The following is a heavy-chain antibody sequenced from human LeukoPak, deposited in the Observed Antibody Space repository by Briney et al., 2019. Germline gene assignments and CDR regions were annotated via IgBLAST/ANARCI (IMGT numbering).Heavy chain of an antibody. CDR3: ARRPLYSSGAFDI. D-gene: IGHD6-19*01. CDR1: GYSFTNYW. J-gene: IGHJ3*02. CDR2: IYAGDSDT. V-gene: IGHV5-51*01. Sequence: GESLKISCNGSGYSFTNYWIGWVRQMPGKGLEWMGIIYAGDSDTRYRPSFQGQVTISADKSVSTAYLQWSSLKASDTAMYYCARRPLYSSGAFDIWGQGTMVTVSS.